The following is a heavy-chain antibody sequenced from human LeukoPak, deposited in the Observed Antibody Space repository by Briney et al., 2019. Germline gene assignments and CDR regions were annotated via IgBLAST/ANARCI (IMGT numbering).Heavy chain of an antibody. V-gene: IGHV3-53*01. CDR2: SENGFLT. CDR3: TRRDDYDRRVY. J-gene: IGHJ4*02. CDR1: GFTVSSNY. D-gene: IGHD3-22*01. Sequence: GGSLRLSCAASGFTVSSNYMSWVRQAPGKGLEWVSAISENGFLTIYADSVRGRFTISRDNSRDTLYLQMNSVRPEDTAVYYCTRRDDYDRRVYWGQGTLVSVSS.